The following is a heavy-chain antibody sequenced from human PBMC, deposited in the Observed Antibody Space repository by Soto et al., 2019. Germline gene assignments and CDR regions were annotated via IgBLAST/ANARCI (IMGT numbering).Heavy chain of an antibody. Sequence: QVQLVQSGAEVKKPGASVKVSCKASGYTFTSYGISWVRQAPGQGLEWMGWISAYNGNTNYAQKLQGRVTMTTDTSTSTAYMEMRSLRSDDTAVYYCARVKGPTVTTLYYYYYGMDVWGQGTTVTVSS. V-gene: IGHV1-18*01. J-gene: IGHJ6*02. CDR2: ISAYNGNT. D-gene: IGHD4-4*01. CDR3: ARVKGPTVTTLYYYYYGMDV. CDR1: GYTFTSYG.